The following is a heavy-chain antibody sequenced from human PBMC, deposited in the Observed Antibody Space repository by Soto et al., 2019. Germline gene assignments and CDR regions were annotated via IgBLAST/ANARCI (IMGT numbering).Heavy chain of an antibody. CDR1: GFTFSSYS. D-gene: IGHD1-26*01. Sequence: EVQLVESGGGLVKPGGSLRLSCAASGFTFSSYSMNWVRQAPGKGLEWVSSISSSSSYIYYADSVKGRFTISRDNAKNSLYLQMNSLRAEDTAVYYCARAPQARTWWFDTWGQGTLVTVSS. CDR2: ISSSSSYI. V-gene: IGHV3-21*01. CDR3: ARAPQARTWWFDT. J-gene: IGHJ5*02.